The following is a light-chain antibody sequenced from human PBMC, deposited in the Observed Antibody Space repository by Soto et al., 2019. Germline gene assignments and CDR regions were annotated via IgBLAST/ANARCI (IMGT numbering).Light chain of an antibody. CDR2: DAS. J-gene: IGKJ1*01. CDR1: EIFSSTY. Sequence: EIVLTQSPGTLSLSPGERATLSCRASEIFSSTYLAWYQQKPGQAPSLLIYDASTRATGIPDRFSGSGSVTDFTLTISRLEPEDFAVYYCQQYVSSPLTFGQGTRVEIK. V-gene: IGKV3-20*01. CDR3: QQYVSSPLT.